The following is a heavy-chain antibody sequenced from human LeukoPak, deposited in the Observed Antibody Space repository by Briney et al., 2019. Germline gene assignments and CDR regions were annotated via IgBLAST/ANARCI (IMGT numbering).Heavy chain of an antibody. CDR1: GFTLSNYV. CDR2: VSGGGFDT. V-gene: IGHV3-23*01. Sequence: GGSLRLSCVASGFTLSNYVMSWVRQAPGKGLEWVSGVSGGGFDTYYTDSVKGRFTISRDNSKNMVYLQMNSLRAEDTAVYYCARENDQGFDYWGQGTLVTVSS. D-gene: IGHD3-16*01. J-gene: IGHJ4*02. CDR3: ARENDQGFDY.